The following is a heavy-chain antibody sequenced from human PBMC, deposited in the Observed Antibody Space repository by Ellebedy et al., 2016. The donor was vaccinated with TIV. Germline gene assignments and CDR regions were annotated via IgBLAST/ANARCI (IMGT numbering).Heavy chain of an antibody. D-gene: IGHD6-19*01. Sequence: GESLKISCAASGFTFSSYTMNWVRQAPGKGLEWVSSISSSSSYIYFADSLKGRFTVSRDNAKNSLYLQMNSLRAEDTAVYYCARDMGYTSGWYYFDYWGQGTLVTVSS. CDR1: GFTFSSYT. CDR2: ISSSSSYI. V-gene: IGHV3-21*01. CDR3: ARDMGYTSGWYYFDY. J-gene: IGHJ4*02.